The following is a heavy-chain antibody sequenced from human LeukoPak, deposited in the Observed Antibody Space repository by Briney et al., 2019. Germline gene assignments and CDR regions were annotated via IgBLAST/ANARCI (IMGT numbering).Heavy chain of an antibody. J-gene: IGHJ6*02. CDR3: ARTFRYFGSGSYYSGRSFYYGMDV. V-gene: IGHV1-18*01. CDR1: GYGFTDYG. Sequence: ASVKVSCKASGYGFTDYGFTWVRQAPGQGLEWMGWISAYNGDTNYAQKLQGRVTMTTDTSTSTAPLELRSLRSDDTAVYYCARTFRYFGSGSYYSGRSFYYGMDVWGQGTTVTVSS. D-gene: IGHD3-10*01. CDR2: ISAYNGDT.